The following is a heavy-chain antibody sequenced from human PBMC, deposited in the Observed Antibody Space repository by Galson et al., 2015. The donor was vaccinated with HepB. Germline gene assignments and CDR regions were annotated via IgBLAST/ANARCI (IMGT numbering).Heavy chain of an antibody. D-gene: IGHD3-22*01. CDR3: ARTYFSDSSGSKDAFDI. Sequence: SVKVSCKASGYSFTGYYIHWVRQAPGQGLEWMGRINPNSGGTNYAQNFQGRVTMTRDTSISTAYMELSSLRSDDTAVYYCARTYFSDSSGSKDAFDIWGQGTLVTVSS. J-gene: IGHJ3*02. V-gene: IGHV1-2*06. CDR1: GYSFTGYY. CDR2: INPNSGGT.